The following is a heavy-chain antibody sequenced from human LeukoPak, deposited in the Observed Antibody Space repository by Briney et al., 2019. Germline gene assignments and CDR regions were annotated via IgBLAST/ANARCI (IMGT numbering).Heavy chain of an antibody. CDR3: AKQRIVDYYGSGSYYNAYYFDY. D-gene: IGHD3-10*01. Sequence: PGASLRLSCAASGFTFSSYAMSWVRQAPGKGLEWVSAIGGSGGSTYYADSVKGRFTISRDNSKNTLYLQMNSLRAEDTAVYYCAKQRIVDYYGSGSYYNAYYFDYWGQGTLVTVSS. V-gene: IGHV3-23*01. CDR1: GFTFSSYA. J-gene: IGHJ4*02. CDR2: IGGSGGST.